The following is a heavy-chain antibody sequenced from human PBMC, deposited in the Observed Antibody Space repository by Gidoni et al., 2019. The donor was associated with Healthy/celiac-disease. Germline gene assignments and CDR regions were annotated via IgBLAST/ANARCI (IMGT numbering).Heavy chain of an antibody. D-gene: IGHD1-26*01. J-gene: IGHJ4*02. CDR3: ASLGSIVGATKDY. CDR1: GFTFSSYS. V-gene: IGHV3-48*01. Sequence: EVQLVESGGGLVQPVGSVRLSCAACGFTFSSYSMNWVRQAPGKGLEWVSYISSSSSTIYYADSVKGRFTISRDNAKNSLYLQMNSLRAEDTAVYYCASLGSIVGATKDYWGQGTLVTVSS. CDR2: ISSSSSTI.